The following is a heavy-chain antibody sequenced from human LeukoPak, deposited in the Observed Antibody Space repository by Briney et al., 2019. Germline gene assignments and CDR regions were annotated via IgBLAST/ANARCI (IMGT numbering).Heavy chain of an antibody. CDR1: GFSFNFYC. CDR3: AKDGAHLLRLYYYYMDV. V-gene: IGHV3-33*03. D-gene: IGHD2-21*01. Sequence: GGSLRLSCVAAGFSFNFYCTHWVRPAPRNGMEWVASVWYDGDDKYYAESVKGRFTISRDNSKNTLFLQMNSLRPEDTAVYYCAKDGAHLLRLYYYYMDVWGKGTTVTVSS. J-gene: IGHJ6*03. CDR2: VWYDGDDK.